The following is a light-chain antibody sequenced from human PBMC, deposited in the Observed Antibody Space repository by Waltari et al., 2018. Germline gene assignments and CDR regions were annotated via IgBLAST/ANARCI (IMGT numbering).Light chain of an antibody. CDR2: GFN. CDR3: SSYAAYNTVI. V-gene: IGLV2-23*02. CDR1: SGDVGNYNL. Sequence: QSTLTQPASVSGSLGQSITISCIGTSGDVGNYNLVSWYQQHPGKAPKFMIYGFNTRPSGVSNRFPGSKSGNTASLTISGLQGEDEAIYFCSSYAAYNTVIFGGGTKVTVL. J-gene: IGLJ2*01.